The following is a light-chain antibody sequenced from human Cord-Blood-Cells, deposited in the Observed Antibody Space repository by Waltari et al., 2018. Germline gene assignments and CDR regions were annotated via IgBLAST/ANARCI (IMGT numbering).Light chain of an antibody. J-gene: IGLJ3*02. CDR3: CSYAGSSTFWV. Sequence: QSALTQPASGSGSPGQSTTISCTGTSSDVGSYNLVSWYQQHPGKAPKLMIYEGSKRPSGVSNRFSGSKSGNTASLTISGLQAEDEADYSCCSYAGSSTFWVFGGGTKLTVL. CDR2: EGS. CDR1: SSDVGSYNL. V-gene: IGLV2-23*03.